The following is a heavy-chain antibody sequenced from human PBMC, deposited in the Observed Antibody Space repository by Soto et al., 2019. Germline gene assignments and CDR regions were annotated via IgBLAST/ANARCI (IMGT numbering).Heavy chain of an antibody. CDR1: GGSISSYY. D-gene: IGHD3-3*01. Sequence: QVQLQESGPGLVKPSETLSLTCTVSGGSISSYYWSWIRQPPGKGLERIGYIYYSGSTNYNPSLKSRVTISVDTSKNQFSLKLSSVTAADTAVYYCARHRVPNYDFWSGYFGLFDYWGQGTLVTVSS. CDR3: ARHRVPNYDFWSGYFGLFDY. J-gene: IGHJ4*02. V-gene: IGHV4-59*08. CDR2: IYYSGST.